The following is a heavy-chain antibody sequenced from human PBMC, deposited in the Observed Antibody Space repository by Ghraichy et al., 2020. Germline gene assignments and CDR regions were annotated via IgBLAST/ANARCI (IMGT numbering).Heavy chain of an antibody. D-gene: IGHD2-21*02. V-gene: IGHV1-18*04. CDR3: ARDVRVCGGDCYSPWFDP. CDR1: GYTFTSYG. Sequence: GGSLRLSCKASGYTFTSYGISWVRQAPGQGLEWMGWISSYNGNTNYAQKLQGRVTMTTDTSTSTAYMELRSLRSDDTAVYYCARDVRVCGGDCYSPWFDPWGQGTLVTVSS. J-gene: IGHJ5*02. CDR2: ISSYNGNT.